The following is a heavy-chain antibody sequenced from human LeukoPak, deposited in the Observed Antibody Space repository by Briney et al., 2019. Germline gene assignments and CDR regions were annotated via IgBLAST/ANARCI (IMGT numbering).Heavy chain of an antibody. D-gene: IGHD2-21*02. CDR3: ASSYCGGDCYRRWFDP. V-gene: IGHV1-46*02. J-gene: IGHJ5*02. CDR1: GGTFNSYG. CDR2: INPSGGST. Sequence: ASVKVSCKAPGGTFNSYGISWVRQAPGQGLEWMGIINPSGGSTSYAQKFQGRVTMTRDTSTSTVYMELSSLRSEDTAVYYCASSYCGGDCYRRWFDPWGQGTLVTVSS.